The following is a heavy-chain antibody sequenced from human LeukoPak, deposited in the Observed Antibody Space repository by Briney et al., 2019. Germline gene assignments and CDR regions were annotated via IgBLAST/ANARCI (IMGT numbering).Heavy chain of an antibody. Sequence: SETLSLTCTVSGGSISSSSYYWGWIRQPPGKGLEWIGSIYYSGSTYYNPSLKSRVTISVDTSKNQFSLKLSSVTAADTAVYYCARDGYYYDSSGKYFDYWGQGTLVTVSS. V-gene: IGHV4-39*07. CDR3: ARDGYYYDSSGKYFDY. J-gene: IGHJ4*02. CDR1: GGSISSSSYY. CDR2: IYYSGST. D-gene: IGHD3-22*01.